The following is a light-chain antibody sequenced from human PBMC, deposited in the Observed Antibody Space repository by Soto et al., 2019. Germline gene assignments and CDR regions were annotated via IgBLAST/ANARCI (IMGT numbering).Light chain of an antibody. V-gene: IGLV2-14*01. J-gene: IGLJ2*01. CDR3: AAWDDTLHGPV. CDR1: MRDVGAYNL. CDR2: EVR. Sequence: QSALTQPASVSGSPGQSITISCAGTMRDVGAYNLVSWYQQHPGRAPQLIIYEVRNRPSGISFRFSGSKSGNTASLTISGLQAEDEADYYCAAWDDTLHGPVFGGGTKLTVL.